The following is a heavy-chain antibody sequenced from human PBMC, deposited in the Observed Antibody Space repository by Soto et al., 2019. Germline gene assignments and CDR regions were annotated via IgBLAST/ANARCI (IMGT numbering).Heavy chain of an antibody. J-gene: IGHJ5*02. Sequence: QLQLQESGSGLVKPSQTLSLTCAVSGGSISSGGYSWSWIRQPPGKGLEWIGYIYHSGSTYYNPSLKSRVTISVHRSTNQFSLKLRSVTAADTAVYYCARVKAKYQLLISDPWGQGTLVTVSS. CDR3: ARVKAKYQLLISDP. CDR1: GGSISSGGYS. CDR2: IYHSGST. V-gene: IGHV4-30-2*01. D-gene: IGHD2-2*01.